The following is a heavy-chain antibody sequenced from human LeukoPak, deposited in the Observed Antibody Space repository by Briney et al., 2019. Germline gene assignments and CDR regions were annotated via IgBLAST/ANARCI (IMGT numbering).Heavy chain of an antibody. V-gene: IGHV1-69*05. J-gene: IGHJ4*02. CDR2: IFPIFGTA. D-gene: IGHD5-18*01. CDR1: GGTFDSYA. CDR3: AREVQLWANNIDY. Sequence: SVKVSCKASGGTFDSYAISWVRRAPGQGLEWMGGIFPIFGTANYAQKFQGRVTITTDESRSTAYMELSSLRSEDTAVYYCAREVQLWANNIDYWGQGTLVTVSS.